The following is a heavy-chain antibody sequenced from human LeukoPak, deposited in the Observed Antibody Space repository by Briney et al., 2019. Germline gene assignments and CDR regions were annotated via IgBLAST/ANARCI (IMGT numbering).Heavy chain of an antibody. CDR2: ISSSGSTI. D-gene: IGHD3-10*02. CDR3: AELGITMIGGV. CDR1: GFTFSSYE. V-gene: IGHV3-48*03. Sequence: PGGSLRLFCAASGFTFSSYEMNWVRKAPGKGLEWVSYISSSGSTIYYADSVKGRFTISRDNAKNSLYLQMNSLRAEDTAVYYCAELGITMIGGVWGKGATVTISS. J-gene: IGHJ6*04.